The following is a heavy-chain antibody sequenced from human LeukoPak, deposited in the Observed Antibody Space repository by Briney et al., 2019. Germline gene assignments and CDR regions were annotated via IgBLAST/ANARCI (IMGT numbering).Heavy chain of an antibody. D-gene: IGHD6-13*01. J-gene: IGHJ4*02. Sequence: GGSLRLSCAASGFTFGSYAINWVRQAPGKGLEWVSVISGSGGTTFYADTVKGRFSVSRDNSKNMVYLEMNSLRVDDAALYYCAKDGGRGGSSWSDYWGQGTLVTVSS. CDR1: GFTFGSYA. CDR3: AKDGGRGGSSWSDY. CDR2: ISGSGGTT. V-gene: IGHV3-23*01.